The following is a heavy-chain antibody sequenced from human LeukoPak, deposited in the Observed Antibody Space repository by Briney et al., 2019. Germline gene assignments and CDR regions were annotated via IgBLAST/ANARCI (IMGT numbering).Heavy chain of an antibody. CDR3: ARVRAYSYGELDY. D-gene: IGHD5-18*01. Sequence: SETLSLTCTVSGGTISSGGYYWSWIRQHPRKGLEWIGHLSYSGSTYYNPSLNSRVTISVGTSKSQFSLKLSSVTAADTAVYYCARVRAYSYGELDYWGQGTLVTVSS. CDR2: LSYSGST. J-gene: IGHJ4*02. CDR1: GGTISSGGYY. V-gene: IGHV4-31*03.